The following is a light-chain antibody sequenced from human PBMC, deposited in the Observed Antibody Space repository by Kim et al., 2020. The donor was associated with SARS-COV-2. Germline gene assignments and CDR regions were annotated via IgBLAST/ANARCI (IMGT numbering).Light chain of an antibody. CDR3: QSYDSSLSGYV. Sequence: QRVTISCTGSRSNIGAGYAVHWYQQLPGTAPKLLIYDNTNRPSGVPDRFSGSKSGTSASLAITGLQAEDEADYYCQSYDSSLSGYVFGTGTKVTVL. CDR1: RSNIGAGYA. V-gene: IGLV1-40*01. CDR2: DNT. J-gene: IGLJ1*01.